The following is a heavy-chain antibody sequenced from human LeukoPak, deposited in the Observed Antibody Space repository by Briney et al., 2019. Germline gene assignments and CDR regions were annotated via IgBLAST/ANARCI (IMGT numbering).Heavy chain of an antibody. D-gene: IGHD6-19*01. V-gene: IGHV3-23*01. CDR2: ISGTGGST. Sequence: QAGGSLRLSCAASGFTFSTYAMTWVRQAPGKGLEWVSLISGTGGSTYYADSVKGRFTISRDNSKNTLYLQMDSLRAEDTAVYYRARDKYSSGWYPGSYWYFDRWGRGTLVTVSS. J-gene: IGHJ2*01. CDR3: ARDKYSSGWYPGSYWYFDR. CDR1: GFTFSTYA.